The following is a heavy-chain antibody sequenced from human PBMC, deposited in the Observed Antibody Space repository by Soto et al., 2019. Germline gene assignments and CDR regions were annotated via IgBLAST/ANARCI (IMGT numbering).Heavy chain of an antibody. D-gene: IGHD3-22*01. Sequence: PSETLFLRCTVSGGSISSSTHYWGWIGQSPGKGLEWIGSNCXSGSNYYNPSLKSRVTISVDTAKNQFSLKLSSLTAADTDVYYCARQAVVVVITSDFDYWAQGTLVTVSS. CDR3: ARQAVVVVITSDFDY. CDR2: NCXSGSN. J-gene: IGHJ4*02. V-gene: IGHV4-39*01. CDR1: GGSISSSTHY.